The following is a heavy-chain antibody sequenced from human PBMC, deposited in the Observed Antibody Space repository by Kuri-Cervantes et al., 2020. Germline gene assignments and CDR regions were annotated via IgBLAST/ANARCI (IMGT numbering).Heavy chain of an antibody. CDR3: ARATSVEMATLRENAFDI. CDR2: ISSSSSYI. Sequence: GESLKISCAASGFTFSSYSMNWVRQAPGKGLEWVSSISSSSSYIYYADSVKGRFTISRDNAKNSLYLQMNSLRAEDTAVYYCARATSVEMATLRENAFDIWGQGKMVNVSS. V-gene: IGHV3-21*01. D-gene: IGHD5-24*01. CDR1: GFTFSSYS. J-gene: IGHJ3*02.